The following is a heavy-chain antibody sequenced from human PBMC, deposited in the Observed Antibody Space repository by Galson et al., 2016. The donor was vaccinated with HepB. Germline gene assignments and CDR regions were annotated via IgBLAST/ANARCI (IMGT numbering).Heavy chain of an antibody. V-gene: IGHV1-18*01. Sequence: QSGAEVKKPGASVEVSCKASGYTFNTYGINWVRQAPGQGLEWMGWISTDSGNTEYAQKLQGRVTMTTDTLTSTAYMELRRLRSDDTAVYYCAREQEVGYGMDIGGQGTTVTVS. CDR3: AREQEVGYGMDI. CDR2: ISTDSGNT. CDR1: GYTFNTYG. D-gene: IGHD1-26*01. J-gene: IGHJ6*02.